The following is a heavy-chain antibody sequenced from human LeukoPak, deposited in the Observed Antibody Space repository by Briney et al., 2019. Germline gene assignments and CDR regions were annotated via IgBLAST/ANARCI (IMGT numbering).Heavy chain of an antibody. D-gene: IGHD3-10*01. CDR1: GFTFNTYG. J-gene: IGHJ4*02. V-gene: IGHV3-33*06. Sequence: GGSLRLSCAASGFTFNTYGMHWVRQAPGKGLEWVAVIWYDGSNKYYADSVKGRFTISRDNSKNTLYLQMNSLRAEDTAVYYCAKERGNYFDYWGQGALVTVSS. CDR2: IWYDGSNK. CDR3: AKERGNYFDY.